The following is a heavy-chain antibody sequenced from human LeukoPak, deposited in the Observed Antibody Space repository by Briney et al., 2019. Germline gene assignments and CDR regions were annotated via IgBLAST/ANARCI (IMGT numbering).Heavy chain of an antibody. J-gene: IGHJ4*02. D-gene: IGHD3-10*01. CDR3: ARDLDGSGSYYTGY. CDR2: ISPYNGKT. CDR1: GYTFTSYD. V-gene: IGHV1-18*01. Sequence: ASVKVSCKASGYTFTSYDISWVRQAPGQGLEWMGWISPYNGKTNYAQKLQGRVTMTTDTSTSTAYMELRSLRSDDTAVYYCARDLDGSGSYYTGYWGQGTLVTVSS.